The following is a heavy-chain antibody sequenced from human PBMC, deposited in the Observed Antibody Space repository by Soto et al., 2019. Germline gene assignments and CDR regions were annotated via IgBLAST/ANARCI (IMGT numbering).Heavy chain of an antibody. CDR1: GFTFSTYS. D-gene: IGHD5-12*01. CDR2: ISSSRGYR. Sequence: EAQLVESGGGLVKPGGSLRLSCAASGFTFSTYSMNWVRQAPGKGLEWVSSISSSRGYRSYADSVKGRFTISRDNAKNSLYLQMNSLKTEDTAVYYCTTGVAGYNPFDYWGQGTLVTVSS. V-gene: IGHV3-21*03. CDR3: TTGVAGYNPFDY. J-gene: IGHJ4*02.